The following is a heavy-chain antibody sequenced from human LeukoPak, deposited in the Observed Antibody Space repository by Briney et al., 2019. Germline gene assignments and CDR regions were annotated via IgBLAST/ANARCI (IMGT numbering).Heavy chain of an antibody. D-gene: IGHD3-22*01. CDR1: GFTFSSYE. V-gene: IGHV3-48*03. CDR3: AKGHDYYDSSGYAFDI. Sequence: PGGSLRLSCAASGFTFSSYEMNWVRQAPGKGLEWVSYISSSGSTIYYADSVKGRFTISRDNAKNSLYLQMNSLRAEDMALYYCAKGHDYYDSSGYAFDIWGQGTMVTVSS. CDR2: ISSSGSTI. J-gene: IGHJ3*02.